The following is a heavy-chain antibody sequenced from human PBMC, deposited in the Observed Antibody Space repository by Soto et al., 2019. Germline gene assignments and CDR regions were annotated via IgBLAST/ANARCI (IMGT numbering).Heavy chain of an antibody. CDR3: SRSPEVGVRGAY. Sequence: GGSLRLSCTGSGFPFSAYNINWVRQAPGKGLEWVPSITVGSSHIYQPNSMKGRFTISRADAKNSVYLQIDSLRDEDTALYYCSRSPEVGVRGAYWGQGTLVTVSS. V-gene: IGHV3-21*01. CDR2: ITVGSSHI. D-gene: IGHD3-16*01. CDR1: GFPFSAYN. J-gene: IGHJ4*02.